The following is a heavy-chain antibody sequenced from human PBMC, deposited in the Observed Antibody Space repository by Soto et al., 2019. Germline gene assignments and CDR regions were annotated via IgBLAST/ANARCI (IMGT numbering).Heavy chain of an antibody. V-gene: IGHV4-31*03. CDR3: ARDRYSGYSDNYYYYGMDV. D-gene: IGHD5-12*01. CDR1: VVSISSGGYY. J-gene: IGHJ6*02. Sequence: PXETLSLTCTVSVVSISSGGYYCSWIRQHPGKGLEWIGYIYYSGSTYYNPSLKSRVTISVDTSKNQFSLKLSSVTAADTAVYYCARDRYSGYSDNYYYYGMDVWGQGTTVTVSS. CDR2: IYYSGST.